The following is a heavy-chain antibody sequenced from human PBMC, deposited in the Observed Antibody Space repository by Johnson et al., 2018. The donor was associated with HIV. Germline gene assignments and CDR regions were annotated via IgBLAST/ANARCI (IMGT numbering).Heavy chain of an antibody. D-gene: IGHD1-26*01. CDR3: ARALGATYAFDI. CDR2: ISWNSGSI. J-gene: IGHJ3*02. CDR1: GFTFDDYA. Sequence: EVQLVESGGGLVQPGRSLRLSCAASGFTFDDYAMHWVRQAPGKGLEWVSGISWNSGSIGYADSVKGRFTISRDNSKNTLHLKMNSLRAGDTAVYYCARALGATYAFDIWGQGTMVTVSS. V-gene: IGHV3-9*01.